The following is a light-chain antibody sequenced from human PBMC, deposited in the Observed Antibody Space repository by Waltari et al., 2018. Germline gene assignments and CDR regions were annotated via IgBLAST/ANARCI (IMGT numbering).Light chain of an antibody. V-gene: IGLV2-14*01. J-gene: IGLJ1*01. CDR3: SSYTSSTIYV. CDR2: DVS. Sequence: QSALTPPASVSGSPGQSITISCTGTSSDVGGYNYVSWYQQHPGKAPKLMIYDVSNRPSGVSNRFSGSKSGNTASLTISGLQPEDEADYYCSSYTSSTIYVFGTGTKVTVL. CDR1: SSDVGGYNY.